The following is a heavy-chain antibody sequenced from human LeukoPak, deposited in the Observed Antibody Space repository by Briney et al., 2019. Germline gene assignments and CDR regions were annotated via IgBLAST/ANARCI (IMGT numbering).Heavy chain of an antibody. V-gene: IGHV1-69*01. Sequence: SVKVSCKASGGTFSSYAISWVRQAPGQGLEWMAGIIPILGTANYAQKFQGRVTITADESTSTAYMELSSLRSEDTAVYYCARGYCSSTSCYPITIHSHWGQGTLVTVSS. CDR1: GGTFSSYA. CDR2: IIPILGTA. J-gene: IGHJ4*02. CDR3: ARGYCSSTSCYPITIHSH. D-gene: IGHD2-2*01.